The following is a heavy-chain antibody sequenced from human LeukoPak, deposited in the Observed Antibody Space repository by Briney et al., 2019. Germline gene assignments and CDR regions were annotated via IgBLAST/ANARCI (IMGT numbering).Heavy chain of an antibody. CDR1: GGTFSSYA. J-gene: IGHJ4*02. Sequence: SVKVSCKASGGTFSSYAISWVRQAPGQGLEWMGGIIPIFGTANYAQKFQGRVTTTTDESTSTAYMELSSLRSEDTAVYYCVWGDYDILTGYLDYWGQGTLVTVSS. V-gene: IGHV1-69*05. CDR3: VWGDYDILTGYLDY. D-gene: IGHD3-9*01. CDR2: IIPIFGTA.